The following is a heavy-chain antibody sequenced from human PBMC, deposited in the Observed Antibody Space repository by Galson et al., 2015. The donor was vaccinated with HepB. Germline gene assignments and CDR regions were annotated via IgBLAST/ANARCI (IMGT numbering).Heavy chain of an antibody. J-gene: IGHJ6*02. CDR3: ARDQRVPLRPDYRFYGMDV. V-gene: IGHV1-3*01. Sequence: SVKVSCKASGYSFSTHAIHWVRQAPGQRLEWMGWINAGNGNTIYSQRFQGRVTITGDTSASTAYVELRGLRSEDTAMYYCARDQRVPLRPDYRFYGMDVWGQGTTVTVSS. CDR2: INAGNGNT. CDR1: GYSFSTHA. D-gene: IGHD1-1*01.